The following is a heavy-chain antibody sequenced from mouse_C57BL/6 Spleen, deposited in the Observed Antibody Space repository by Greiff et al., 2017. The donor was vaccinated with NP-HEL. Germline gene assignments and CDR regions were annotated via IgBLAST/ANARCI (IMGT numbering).Heavy chain of an antibody. CDR3: ARGCYYSIPYWYFDV. D-gene: IGHD2-5*01. CDR2: ISYSGST. CDR1: GYSITSDY. V-gene: IGHV3-8*01. J-gene: IGHJ1*03. Sequence: VQLKESGPGLAKPSQTLSLTCSVTGYSITSDYWNWIRKFPGNKLEYMGYISYSGSTYYNPSLKSRISITRDTSKNQYDLQLNSVTTEDTATYYCARGCYYSIPYWYFDVWGTGTTVTVSS.